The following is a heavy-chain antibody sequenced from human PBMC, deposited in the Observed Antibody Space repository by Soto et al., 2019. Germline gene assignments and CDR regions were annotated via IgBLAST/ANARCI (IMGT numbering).Heavy chain of an antibody. D-gene: IGHD4-17*01. CDR1: GFTFSSYS. Sequence: DVQLVESGGGLVQPGGSLRLSCAASGFTFSSYSMNWVRQAPGKGLEWVSYISSGSTTIYYADSVKGRFTLSSDSAKNSLYLQMNSLRAEDTAVYYCARDRNYGDYPPYYYSMDVWGEGPTVTVSS. V-gene: IGHV3-48*01. CDR3: ARDRNYGDYPPYYYSMDV. CDR2: ISSGSTTI. J-gene: IGHJ6*03.